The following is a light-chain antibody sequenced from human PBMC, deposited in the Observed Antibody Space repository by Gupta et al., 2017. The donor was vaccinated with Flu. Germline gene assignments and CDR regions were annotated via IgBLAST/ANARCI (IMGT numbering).Light chain of an antibody. J-gene: IGKJ2*01. CDR2: KVS. CDR3: RQCKGWPYA. CDR1: QSLEHSDGNSY. V-gene: IGKV2-30*02. Sequence: VTLGQAPYTARRSSQSLEHSDGNSYLQWFKQTPGQSPGRLIDKVSNRDAGVPDSYSGSGSGTDCTRKISSVEADDVVDYYCRQCKGWPYAFGQGTKLEI.